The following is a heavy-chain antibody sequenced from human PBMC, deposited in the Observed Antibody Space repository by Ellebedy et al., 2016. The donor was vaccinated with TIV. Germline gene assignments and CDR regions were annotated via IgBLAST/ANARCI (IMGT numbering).Heavy chain of an antibody. D-gene: IGHD6-25*01. CDR1: GYTFTTYG. CDR2: INPSGGST. J-gene: IGHJ4*02. Sequence: ASVKVSCKASGYTFTTYGITWVRQAPGQGLEWMGIINPSGGSTSYAQKFQGRVTMTRDTSTSTVYMELSRLRSDDTAVYYCARIGYSGGAADFDSWGQGTLVTVSS. V-gene: IGHV1-46*01. CDR3: ARIGYSGGAADFDS.